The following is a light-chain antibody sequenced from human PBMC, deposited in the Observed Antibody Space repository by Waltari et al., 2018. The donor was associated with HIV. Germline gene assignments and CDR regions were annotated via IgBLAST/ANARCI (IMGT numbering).Light chain of an antibody. V-gene: IGLV2-11*01. J-gene: IGLJ2*01. CDR1: SSDVGGYHY. CDR3: CSFAGSYTWL. CDR2: DLP. Sequence: QSALNQPRSVSGSLGQSVTIPCTGTSSDVGGYHYVSWYQQLPGKAPTLMIYDLPYRPAGVPDRFSGSNSGNTASLTISGLQAEDEADYYFCSFAGSYTWLFGGGTKLTVL.